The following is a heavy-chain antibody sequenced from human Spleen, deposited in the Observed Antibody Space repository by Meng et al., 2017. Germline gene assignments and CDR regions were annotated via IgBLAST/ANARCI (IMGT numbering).Heavy chain of an antibody. V-gene: IGHV3-20*01. D-gene: IGHD6-13*01. J-gene: IGHJ6*02. CDR2: INWNGGST. Sequence: GESLKISCAASGFTFSSYSMNWVRQAPGKGLEWVAGINWNGGSTGYADSVKGRFTISRDNAKNSLYLQMNSLRAEDTALYHCAREGSSSWYYGMDLWGQGTTVTVSS. CDR3: AREGSSSWYYGMDL. CDR1: GFTFSSYS.